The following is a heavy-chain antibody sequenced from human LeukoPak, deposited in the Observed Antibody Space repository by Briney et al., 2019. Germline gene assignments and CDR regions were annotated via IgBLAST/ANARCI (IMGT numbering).Heavy chain of an antibody. CDR2: ITWNSGSIV. V-gene: IGHV3-9*01. J-gene: IGHJ4*02. CDR1: GFTFDDYA. D-gene: IGHD3-10*01. Sequence: PGRSLRLSCAASGFTFDDYAMHWVRQAPGKGLEWVSGITWNSGSIVGYADSVKGRFTISRDNAKNSLYLQMNSLRPEDTALYYCAKGAEGGELLHFEYFDYWGQGTLVTVSS. CDR3: AKGAEGGELLHFEYFDY.